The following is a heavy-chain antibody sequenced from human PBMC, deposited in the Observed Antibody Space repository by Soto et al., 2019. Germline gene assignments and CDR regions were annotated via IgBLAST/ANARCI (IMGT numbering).Heavy chain of an antibody. CDR1: GYSFAGYW. CDR2: IDPSDSQT. D-gene: IGHD3-22*01. V-gene: IGHV5-10-1*01. J-gene: IGHJ4*02. CDR3: ARHVYDFDKGPSFQYYFYS. Sequence: GESLKISCKGSGYSFAGYWITWVRQKPGKGLEWMGRIDPSDSQTYYSPSFRGHVTISVTKSITTVFLQWSSLRASDTAMYYWARHVYDFDKGPSFQYYFYSWGQGTPVTVSS.